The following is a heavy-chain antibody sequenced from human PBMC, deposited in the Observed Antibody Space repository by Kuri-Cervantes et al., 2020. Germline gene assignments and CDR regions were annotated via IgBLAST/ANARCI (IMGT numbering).Heavy chain of an antibody. V-gene: IGHV1-2*02. CDR2: INPSSGDA. CDR1: GYSFTGYY. CDR3: ARMDYYDTSGGGAFDI. J-gene: IGHJ3*02. Sequence: ASVKVSCKASGYSFTGYYIHWVRQAPGQGLEWMGWINPSSGDANYAQKFQGRVTMTTDTSTSTAYMELRSLRSDDTAVYYCARMDYYDTSGGGAFDIWGQGTMVTVSS. D-gene: IGHD3-22*01.